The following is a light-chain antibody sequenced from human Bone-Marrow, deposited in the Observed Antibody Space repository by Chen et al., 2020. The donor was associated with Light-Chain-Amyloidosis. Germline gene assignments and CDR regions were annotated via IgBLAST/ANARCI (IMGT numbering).Light chain of an antibody. Sequence: SYLLTKPSSVSLPPGQTAPIACGGNNIGSTSVHWYQQTPGQAPLLVVYDDSDRPSGIPERLSGSNSGNTATLTISRVEAGDEADYYCQVWDRSSDRPVFGGGTKLTVL. CDR2: DDS. J-gene: IGLJ3*02. V-gene: IGLV3-21*02. CDR3: QVWDRSSDRPV. CDR1: NIGSTS.